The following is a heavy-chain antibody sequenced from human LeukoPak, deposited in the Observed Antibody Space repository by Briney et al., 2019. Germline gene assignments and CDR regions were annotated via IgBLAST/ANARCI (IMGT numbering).Heavy chain of an antibody. CDR2: IHYSGST. CDR3: ARVVTIFGVVDY. D-gene: IGHD3-3*01. CDR1: GGSISRSTYY. J-gene: IGHJ4*02. Sequence: SETLSLTCTVSGGSISRSTYYWGWIRQPPGKGLEWIGSIHYSGSTYYNPSLKSRVTISVDTSKNQFSLKLSSVTAADTAVYYCARVVTIFGVVDYWGQGTLVTVSS. V-gene: IGHV4-39*07.